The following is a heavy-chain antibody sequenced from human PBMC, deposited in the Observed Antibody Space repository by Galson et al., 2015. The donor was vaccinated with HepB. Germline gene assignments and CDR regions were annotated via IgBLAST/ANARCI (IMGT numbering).Heavy chain of an antibody. D-gene: IGHD4-11*01. V-gene: IGHV3-74*01. CDR1: GFTFSDYW. J-gene: IGHJ3*02. Sequence: SLRLSCAASGFTFSDYWMHWVRQAPGKGLVWVSRIKGDSNYPSYADSVKGRCSISRDNAKNTLYLEVNSLRAEDTAVYYCARELRFETTGGRQYDAFDIWGRGTMVTVSS. CDR2: IKGDSNYP. CDR3: ARELRFETTGGRQYDAFDI.